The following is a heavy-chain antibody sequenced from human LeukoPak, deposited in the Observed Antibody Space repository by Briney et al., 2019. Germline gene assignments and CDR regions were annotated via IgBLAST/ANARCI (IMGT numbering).Heavy chain of an antibody. Sequence: GGSLRLSCAGSGFTFSHYEMNWIRQAPGKGLEWVSDIYSGGSTYYADSVKGRFSISRDKSKNTLYLQMNSLRVEDTAVYYCARAPRIAAADLYYFDNWGQGTLVTVSS. J-gene: IGHJ4*02. D-gene: IGHD6-25*01. CDR2: IYSGGST. V-gene: IGHV3-66*01. CDR1: GFTFSHYE. CDR3: ARAPRIAAADLYYFDN.